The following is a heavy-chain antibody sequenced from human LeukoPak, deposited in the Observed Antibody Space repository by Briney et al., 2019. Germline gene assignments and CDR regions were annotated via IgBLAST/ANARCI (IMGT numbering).Heavy chain of an antibody. V-gene: IGHV3-74*01. Sequence: GGSLRLSCAASRFTFNTYRMHWVRQAPGKGLVWVSRIDSDGYSTAYADSVKGRFTISRDNAKNTLYLQMNSLRAEDTAVYYCASEGTTGTTWGPDYWGQGTLVTVSS. CDR3: ASEGTTGTTWGPDY. D-gene: IGHD1-1*01. CDR2: IDSDGYST. CDR1: RFTFNTYR. J-gene: IGHJ4*02.